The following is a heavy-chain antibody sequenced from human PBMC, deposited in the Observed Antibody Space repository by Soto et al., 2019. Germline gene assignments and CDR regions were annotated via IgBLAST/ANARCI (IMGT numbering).Heavy chain of an antibody. J-gene: IGHJ6*02. CDR3: ASRGYSYGFSLGMDV. D-gene: IGHD5-18*01. CDR1: GGSISSGAFH. Sequence: SETLSLTCTVSGGSISSGAFHWSWIRQHPGMGLEWVGHILYSGSTYYNPSLKSRVTISVDTSKNQFSLKLSSVTAADTAVYYCASRGYSYGFSLGMDVWGQGTTVTVSS. V-gene: IGHV4-31*03. CDR2: ILYSGST.